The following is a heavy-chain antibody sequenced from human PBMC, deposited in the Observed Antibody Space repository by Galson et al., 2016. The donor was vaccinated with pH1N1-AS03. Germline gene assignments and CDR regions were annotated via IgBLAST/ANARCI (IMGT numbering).Heavy chain of an antibody. CDR3: TRDSYLSFDL. D-gene: IGHD5-18*01. CDR1: GFTFTNHW. CDR2: IDTGGRRT. Sequence: SLRLSCAASGFTFTNHWMHWVRQAPGKGLVWVSHIDTGGRRTTYADSVRGRFTFSRDNAKNTLYLQMNSLRAEDTAVYYCTRDSYLSFDLWGQGTMVTVAS. V-gene: IGHV3-74*01. J-gene: IGHJ3*01.